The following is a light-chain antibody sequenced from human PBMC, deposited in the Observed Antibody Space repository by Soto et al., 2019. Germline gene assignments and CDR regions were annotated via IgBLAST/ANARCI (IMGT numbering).Light chain of an antibody. Sequence: EIVMTQSPATLSVSPGERATHSCRASQSVSSNFAWYQQKPGQAPRLVIYGASTRATGIPARFSGSGSGTEFTLSISSLQSEDFAVYSCQQYDNWPSTFGQGTKVDIK. CDR2: GAS. V-gene: IGKV3-15*01. CDR1: QSVSSN. J-gene: IGKJ1*01. CDR3: QQYDNWPST.